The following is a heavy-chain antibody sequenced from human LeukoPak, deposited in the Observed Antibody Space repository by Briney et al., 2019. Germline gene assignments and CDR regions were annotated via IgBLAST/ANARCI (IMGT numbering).Heavy chain of an antibody. J-gene: IGHJ5*02. V-gene: IGHV4-31*03. CDR1: GGSISSGGYH. Sequence: SHTLSLTCTVSGGSISSGGYHWSWIRQHPGKGLEWIGYIYYSGSTYYNPSLKSRITISVDTSKNQFSLKLSSVTAADTAVYYCARVLPLNWFDPWGQGTLVTVSS. CDR3: ARVLPLNWFDP. CDR2: IYYSGST.